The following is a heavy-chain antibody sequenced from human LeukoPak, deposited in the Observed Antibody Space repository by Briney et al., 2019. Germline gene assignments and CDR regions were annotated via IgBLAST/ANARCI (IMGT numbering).Heavy chain of an antibody. CDR3: AKVGSSWDYYFDY. CDR1: GFTVGSNY. D-gene: IGHD6-13*01. Sequence: GGSLRLSCAASGFTVGSNYMSWVRQAPGKGLEWVSAISGSGGSTYYADSVKGRFTISRDNSKNTLYLQMNSLRAEDTAVYYCAKVGSSWDYYFDYWGQGTLVTVSS. V-gene: IGHV3-23*01. J-gene: IGHJ4*02. CDR2: ISGSGGST.